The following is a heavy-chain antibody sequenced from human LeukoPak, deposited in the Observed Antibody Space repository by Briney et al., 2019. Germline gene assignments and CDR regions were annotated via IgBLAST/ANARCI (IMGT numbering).Heavy chain of an antibody. CDR3: ARVAIAAAQGRGSFNWFDP. J-gene: IGHJ5*02. CDR1: GFSFSDYW. D-gene: IGHD6-13*01. Sequence: QAGGSLRLSCAASGFSFSDYWMHWVRQAPGEGLVWVSRINSDENSTSYADSVKGRFTISRDNAKNTLYLQMNSLRAVDTAVYYCARVAIAAAQGRGSFNWFDPWGQGTLVTVSS. V-gene: IGHV3-74*01. CDR2: INSDENST.